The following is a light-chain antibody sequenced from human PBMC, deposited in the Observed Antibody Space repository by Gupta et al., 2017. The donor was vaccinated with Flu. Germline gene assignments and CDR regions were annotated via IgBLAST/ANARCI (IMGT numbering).Light chain of an antibody. CDR3: GTWDNSLNFARV. V-gene: IGLV1-51*02. CDR1: TSNIGANY. CDR2: ENN. J-gene: IGLJ3*02. Sequence: QSVLTQPPSVSAAPGQKVTISCSGSTSNIGANYVSWYQQLPGTAPRLLIFENNKRLSGIPDRFSCSKSGTSATLGITELQTGDEADYYCGTWDNSLNFARVFGGGTRLTVL.